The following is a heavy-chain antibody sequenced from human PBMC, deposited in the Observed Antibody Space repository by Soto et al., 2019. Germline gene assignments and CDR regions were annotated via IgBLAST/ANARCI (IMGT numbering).Heavy chain of an antibody. J-gene: IGHJ4*02. V-gene: IGHV4-34*01. D-gene: IGHD1-1*01. CDR1: GQSFSGHS. CDR3: ARGSGIVALPGELEDVNYDF. CDR2: ISESGST. Sequence: QVQLQQWGAGLVKPSETLSLSCAVYGQSFSGHSWAWIRQPPGKGLEWIGEISESGSTYYNPSLKSRVTLSTGTSKNQFSLKLNSVTAADTAAYFCARGSGIVALPGELEDVNYDFWGQGTLVNVSS.